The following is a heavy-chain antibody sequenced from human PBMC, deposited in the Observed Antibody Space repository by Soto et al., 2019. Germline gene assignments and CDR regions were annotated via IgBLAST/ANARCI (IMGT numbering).Heavy chain of an antibody. Sequence: QVQLVQSGAEVKKPGASVKVSCKASGYTFTSYDINRVRQATGQGLEWMGWMNPNSGNTGYAQKFQGRVTMTRNTSISTAYMELSSLRSEDTAVYYCASSIAVAGKDADYWGQGTLVTVSS. CDR2: MNPNSGNT. CDR3: ASSIAVAGKDADY. V-gene: IGHV1-8*01. CDR1: GYTFTSYD. D-gene: IGHD6-19*01. J-gene: IGHJ4*02.